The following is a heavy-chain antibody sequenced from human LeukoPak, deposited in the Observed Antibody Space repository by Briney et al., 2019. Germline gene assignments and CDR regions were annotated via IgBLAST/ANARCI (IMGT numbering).Heavy chain of an antibody. D-gene: IGHD6-19*01. J-gene: IGHJ4*02. CDR3: VKDQAGG. Sequence: GGSLRLSCEASGFSLSDYGMHWVRPGPGRGLEWVAFILYVGSQKYYADSVKGRFTVSRDNSKNTVYLQMNSLRTEDTAVYYCVKDQAGGWGQGTLVTVSS. CDR1: GFSLSDYG. V-gene: IGHV3-30*02. CDR2: ILYVGSQK.